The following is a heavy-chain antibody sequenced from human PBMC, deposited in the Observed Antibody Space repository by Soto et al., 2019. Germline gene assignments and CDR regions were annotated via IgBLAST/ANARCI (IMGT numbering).Heavy chain of an antibody. CDR1: ARPISIYC. Sequence: PSGAPAIICTPPARPISIYCWNRPRQPPGKGLEWIGYIYYSGSTNYNPSLKSGVTISVETSKNQLSLKLSSVTAADTAVYYCARGDDSSGYSDYWGQGTMVTVSS. J-gene: IGHJ4*02. V-gene: IGHV4-59*01. D-gene: IGHD3-22*01. CDR3: ARGDDSSGYSDY. CDR2: IYYSGST.